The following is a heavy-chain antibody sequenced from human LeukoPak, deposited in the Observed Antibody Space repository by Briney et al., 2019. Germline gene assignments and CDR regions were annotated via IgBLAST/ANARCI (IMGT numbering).Heavy chain of an antibody. CDR1: GFTFSSYE. D-gene: IGHD3-9*01. CDR2: ISSSGSTI. Sequence: GGSLRLSCAASGFTFSSYEMNWVRQAPGKGLEWVSYISSSGSTIYYADSVKGRFTISRDNAKNSLYLQMNSLRAEDTAVYYRAGIPLRYFDWLFAFDYWGQGTLVTVSS. V-gene: IGHV3-48*03. CDR3: AGIPLRYFDWLFAFDY. J-gene: IGHJ4*02.